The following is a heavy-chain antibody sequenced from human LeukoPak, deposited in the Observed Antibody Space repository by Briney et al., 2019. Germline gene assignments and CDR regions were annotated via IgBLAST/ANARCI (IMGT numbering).Heavy chain of an antibody. V-gene: IGHV3-21*05. J-gene: IGHJ4*02. CDR2: IRTSSEGANLA. Sequence: GGSLRLSCATSGFSFRDYPMNWVRQAPGKGLEWVSNIRTSSEGANLAFYADSVKGRVTFSRDNAKNSLYLQMNSLRADDTAVYYCARGGSYVHYWGQGTLVTVSS. CDR3: ARGGSYVHY. D-gene: IGHD1-26*01. CDR1: GFSFRDYP.